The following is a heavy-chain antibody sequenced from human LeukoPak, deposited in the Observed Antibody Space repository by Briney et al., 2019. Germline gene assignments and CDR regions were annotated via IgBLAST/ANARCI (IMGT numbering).Heavy chain of an antibody. Sequence: GGSLRLSCVASGFTFRNYAMCWVCQAPGKGLEWVSAISDNGGFKYYTDSVKGRFTISRDNSKKTLYLQMKGLRAEDTAIDYYAKEELYDSMDDWGKGTTVTVSS. V-gene: IGHV3-23*01. J-gene: IGHJ6*04. CDR3: AKEELYDSMDD. CDR2: ISDNGGFK. D-gene: IGHD1-26*01. CDR1: GFTFRNYA.